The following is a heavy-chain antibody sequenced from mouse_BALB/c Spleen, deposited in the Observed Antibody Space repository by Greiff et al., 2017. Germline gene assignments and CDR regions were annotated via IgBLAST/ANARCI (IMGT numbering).Heavy chain of an antibody. D-gene: IGHD2-14*01. CDR1: GFTFSSYA. Sequence: DVQLVESGGGLVKPGGSLKLSCAASGFTFSSYAMSWVRQTPEKRLEWVASISSGGSTYYPDSVKGRFTISRDNARNILYLQMSSLRSEDTAMYYCARYYRYDGGDAMDYWGQGTSVTVSS. CDR2: ISSGGST. CDR3: ARYYRYDGGDAMDY. J-gene: IGHJ4*01. V-gene: IGHV5-6-5*01.